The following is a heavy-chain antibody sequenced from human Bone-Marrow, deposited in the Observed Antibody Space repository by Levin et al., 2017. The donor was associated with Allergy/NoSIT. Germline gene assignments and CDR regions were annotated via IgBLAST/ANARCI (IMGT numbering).Heavy chain of an antibody. J-gene: IGHJ4*02. CDR1: GFTFSIYA. CDR3: TKSQAPYTSGWIFDL. D-gene: IGHD6-19*01. V-gene: IGHV3-23*01. CDR2: ISRSGTTT. Sequence: LSLTCAASGFTFSIYAVTWVRQAPGKGLEWVSVISRSGTTTDYADSVKGRFTISRDNSKNALYLQMNSLRAEDTAVYYCTKSQAPYTSGWIFDLWGQGTLVTVSS.